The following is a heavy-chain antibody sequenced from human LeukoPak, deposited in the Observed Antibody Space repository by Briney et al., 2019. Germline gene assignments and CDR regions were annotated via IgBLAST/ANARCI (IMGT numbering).Heavy chain of an antibody. CDR3: ARNFHFDSSGYYHY. Sequence: ASVKASCKASGYTFTGYYMHWARQAPGQGLEWMGWINPYSGGTNYAQKFQGRVTMTRDTSISTAYMELSRLRSDDTAVYYCARNFHFDSSGYYHYWGQGTLVTVSS. CDR1: GYTFTGYY. CDR2: INPYSGGT. J-gene: IGHJ4*02. V-gene: IGHV1-2*02. D-gene: IGHD3-22*01.